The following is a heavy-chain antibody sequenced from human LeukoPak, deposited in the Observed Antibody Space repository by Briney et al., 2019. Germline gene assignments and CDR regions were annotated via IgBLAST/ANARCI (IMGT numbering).Heavy chain of an antibody. D-gene: IGHD6-13*01. V-gene: IGHV3-43D*03. J-gene: IGHJ6*03. CDR3: AKGGGIAAAGLLNYFYMDV. Sequence: GGSLRLSCAASGFTFDDYAMHWVRQAPGKGLEWVSLISWDGGSTYYADSVKGRFTISRDNSKNTLYLQMNSLRAEDTAVYYCAKGGGIAAAGLLNYFYMDVWGKGTTVTVSS. CDR2: ISWDGGST. CDR1: GFTFDDYA.